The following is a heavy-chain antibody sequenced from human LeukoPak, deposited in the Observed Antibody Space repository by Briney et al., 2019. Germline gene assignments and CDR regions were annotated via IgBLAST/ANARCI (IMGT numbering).Heavy chain of an antibody. D-gene: IGHD6-19*01. Sequence: GGSLRLSCAASGFTFSSYAMSWVRQAPGKGLEWVSTISGSAGSTYYADSVKGRFTISRDNSKNTLYLQMNSLRAEDTAVYYCAKAKGWLQIFDYWGQGTLVIVSS. CDR2: ISGSAGST. J-gene: IGHJ4*02. CDR3: AKAKGWLQIFDY. CDR1: GFTFSSYA. V-gene: IGHV3-23*01.